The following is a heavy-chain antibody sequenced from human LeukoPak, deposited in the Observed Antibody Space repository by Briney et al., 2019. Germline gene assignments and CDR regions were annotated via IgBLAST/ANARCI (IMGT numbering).Heavy chain of an antibody. J-gene: IGHJ5*02. CDR1: GGSFSGYY. CDR3: ARGPFMVVVPVANNWFDP. CDR2: INHSGST. D-gene: IGHD2-2*01. V-gene: IGHV4-34*01. Sequence: PSETLSLTCAVYGGSFSGYYWSWIRQPPGKGLEWIGEINHSGSTNYNPSLKSRVTISVDTSKNQFSLKLSSVTAADTAVYYCARGPFMVVVPVANNWFDPWGQGTLVTVSS.